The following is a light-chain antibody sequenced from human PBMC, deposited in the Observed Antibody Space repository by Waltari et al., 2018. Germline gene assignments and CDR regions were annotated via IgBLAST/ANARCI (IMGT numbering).Light chain of an antibody. CDR1: QSINNY. V-gene: IGKV1-39*01. CDR2: ATY. CDR3: QQSYSLLRLT. Sequence: DIQMTQSPSYLSASVGDTVTITCRASQSINNYLTWYQQKPGKAPILLIYATYTLQSGVPSRFSGSGSGTDFTLTISNLQPGDFATYYCQQSYSLLRLTFGGGTKVDIK. J-gene: IGKJ4*01.